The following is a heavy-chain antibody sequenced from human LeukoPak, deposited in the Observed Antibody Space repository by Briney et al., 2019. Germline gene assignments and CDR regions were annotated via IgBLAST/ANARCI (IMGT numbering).Heavy chain of an antibody. D-gene: IGHD3-22*01. CDR1: GFTFSSYA. V-gene: IGHV3-30-3*01. CDR2: ISYDGSNK. J-gene: IGHJ4*02. Sequence: GRSLRLSCAASGFTFSSYAMHWVRQAPGKGLEWVAVISYDGSNKYYADSVKGRFTISRDNSKNTLYLQMNSLRAEDTAVYYCARTSYDSNFDYWGQGTLVTVSS. CDR3: ARTSYDSNFDY.